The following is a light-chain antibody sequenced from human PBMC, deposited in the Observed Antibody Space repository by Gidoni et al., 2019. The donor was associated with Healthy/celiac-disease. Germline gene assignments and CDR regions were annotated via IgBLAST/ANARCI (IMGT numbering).Light chain of an antibody. CDR1: QSVLYSSNNKNY. CDR2: WAS. J-gene: IGKJ1*01. CDR3: QQYYSTPWT. V-gene: IGKV4-1*01. Sequence: DIVMIPSPDSLAFSLGERATINCKSSQSVLYSSNNKNYLAWYQHKPGQTPKLLIYWASTRETGVPDRFSGSGSGTDFTLTISSLQAEAVAVYYCQQYYSTPWTFGQGTKVEIK.